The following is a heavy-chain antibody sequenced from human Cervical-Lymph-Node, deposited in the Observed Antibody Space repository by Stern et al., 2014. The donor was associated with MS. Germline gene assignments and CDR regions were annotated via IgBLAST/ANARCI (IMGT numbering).Heavy chain of an antibody. Sequence: QVTLKESGPALVQPTQTLTLTCTFSGFSLSTTGMAVTWIRHPPGKALEWLAIIDWDDDKHYSTSLKTRLTVSRDTSKNQVVLTMANVDSVDTATYYCARTVTAPGTAYYYGMDVWGQGTTVTVSS. D-gene: IGHD4-11*01. V-gene: IGHV2-70*01. J-gene: IGHJ6*02. CDR2: IDWDDDK. CDR3: ARTVTAPGTAYYYGMDV. CDR1: GFSLSTTGMA.